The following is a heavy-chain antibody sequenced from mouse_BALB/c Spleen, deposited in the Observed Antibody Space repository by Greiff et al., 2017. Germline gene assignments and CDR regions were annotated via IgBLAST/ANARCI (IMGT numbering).Heavy chain of an antibody. J-gene: IGHJ3*01. D-gene: IGHD6-2*01. CDR3: GGSPPWFAY. CDR1: GYSITSGYY. Sequence: EVKLMESGPGLVKPSQSLSLTCSVTGYSITSGYYWNWIRQFPGNKLEWMGYISYDGSNNYNPSLKNRISITRDTSKNQFFLKLNSVTTEDTATYYCGGSPPWFAYWGQGTLVTVSA. CDR2: ISYDGSN. V-gene: IGHV3-6*02.